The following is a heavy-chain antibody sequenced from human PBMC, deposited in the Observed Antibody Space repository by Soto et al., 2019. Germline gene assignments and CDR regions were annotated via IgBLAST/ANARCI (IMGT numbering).Heavy chain of an antibody. D-gene: IGHD1-1*01. CDR2: INWNGGST. J-gene: IGHJ3*02. CDR1: RFTFDDYG. V-gene: IGHV3-20*01. Sequence: GSLRISCAASRFTFDDYGISWVLPTPGKGLEWVSGINWNGGSTGYADSVKGRFTISRDNAKNSLYLQMNSLRAEDTALYHCASGRGYWNDDAFDIWGQGTMVTVSS. CDR3: ASGRGYWNDDAFDI.